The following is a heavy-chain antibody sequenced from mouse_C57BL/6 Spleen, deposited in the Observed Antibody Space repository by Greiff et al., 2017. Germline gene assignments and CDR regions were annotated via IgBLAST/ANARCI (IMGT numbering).Heavy chain of an antibody. Sequence: EVQLQQSGAELVRPGASVKLSCTASGFNFKDYYMHWVKQRPEQGLEWIGRIDPEDGDTEYAPKFQGKDTMTADTSSNTAYLQPSSLTTEETAVDYGACYYGSSWFAYWGQGTLVTVAA. CDR3: ACYYGSSWFAY. J-gene: IGHJ3*01. CDR1: GFNFKDYY. V-gene: IGHV14-1*01. CDR2: IDPEDGDT. D-gene: IGHD1-1*01.